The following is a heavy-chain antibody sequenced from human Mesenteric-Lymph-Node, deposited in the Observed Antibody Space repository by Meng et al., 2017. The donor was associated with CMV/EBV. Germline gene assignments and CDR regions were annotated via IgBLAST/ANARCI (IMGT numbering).Heavy chain of an antibody. CDR2: ISSSSSYI. D-gene: IGHD2-21*01. V-gene: IGHV3-21*01. CDR3: ARMWIVVVINGMDV. J-gene: IGHJ6*02. CDR1: GFTFIDYD. Sequence: GESLKISCAAFGFTFIDYDMHWVRQAPGKGLEWVSSISSSSSYIYYADSVKGRFTISRDNAKNSLYLQMNSLRAEDTAVYYCARMWIVVVINGMDVWGQGTTVTVSS.